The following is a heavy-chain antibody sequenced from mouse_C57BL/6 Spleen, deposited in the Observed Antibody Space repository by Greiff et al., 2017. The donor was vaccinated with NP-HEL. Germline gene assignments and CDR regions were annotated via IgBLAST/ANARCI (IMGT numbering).Heavy chain of an antibody. Sequence: VQLVESGPGLVQPSQSLSITCTVSGFSLTSYGVHWVRQSPGKGLEWLGVIWSGGSTDYNAAFISRLSISKDNSKSQVFFKMNSLQADDTAIYYCARNGGYQGYFDVWGTGTTVTVSS. V-gene: IGHV2-2*01. D-gene: IGHD2-2*01. J-gene: IGHJ1*03. CDR2: IWSGGST. CDR1: GFSLTSYG. CDR3: ARNGGYQGYFDV.